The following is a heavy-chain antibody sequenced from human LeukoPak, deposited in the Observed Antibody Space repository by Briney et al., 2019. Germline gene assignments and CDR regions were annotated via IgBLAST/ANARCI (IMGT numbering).Heavy chain of an antibody. D-gene: IGHD3-22*01. CDR3: ATYSSLNTREFQY. CDR2: IYSGGST. Sequence: GGSLRLSCAASGFTVSINYMSCVRQAPRKGLEWVSVIYSGGSTYYADSVKGRFTISRDNSKNTLYLQMNSLRAEDTAVYYCATYSSLNTREFQYWGQGTLVTVSP. CDR1: GFTVSINY. J-gene: IGHJ1*01. V-gene: IGHV3-66*01.